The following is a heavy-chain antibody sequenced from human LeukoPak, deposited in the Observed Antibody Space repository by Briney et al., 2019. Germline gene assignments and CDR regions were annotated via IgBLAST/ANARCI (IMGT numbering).Heavy chain of an antibody. CDR1: GFTLSSYG. D-gene: IGHD1-26*01. CDR3: AKDRSGSYYRFDY. CDR2: IRYDGSNK. J-gene: IGHJ4*02. V-gene: IGHV3-30*02. Sequence: PGGSLRLSCAASGFTLSSYGMHWVRQAPGKGLEWVAFIRYDGSNKYYADSVKGRFTISRDNSKNTLYLQMNGLRAEDTAVYYCAKDRSGSYYRFDYWGQGTLVTVSS.